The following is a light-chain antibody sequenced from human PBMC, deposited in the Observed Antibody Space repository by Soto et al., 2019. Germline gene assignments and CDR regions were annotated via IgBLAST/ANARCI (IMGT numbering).Light chain of an antibody. CDR3: QQLKSSPPK. CDR2: AAS. V-gene: IGKV1-9*01. J-gene: IGKJ4*02. Sequence: DLQLTQSPSFLSASVGDRVTITCRASQDISNGLAWYQQKPGKAPKLLIYAASSLQSAVPSRFRGSGAGTEFTLTISSLHPEDFATYYCQQLKSSPPKFGGGTMVEIK. CDR1: QDISNG.